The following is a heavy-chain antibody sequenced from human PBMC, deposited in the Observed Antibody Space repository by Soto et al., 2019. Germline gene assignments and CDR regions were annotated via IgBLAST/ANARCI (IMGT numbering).Heavy chain of an antibody. CDR2: VHPIISMS. CDR1: GDTFSFYS. D-gene: IGHD3-10*01. Sequence: QVQLVQSGAEVKRPGSSVKVSCKASGDTFSFYSINWVRPAPGLGLEWMGRVHPIISMSNYAQRFQGSVTMTADKFTSTASMELSGLRSEDTAMYYCATSYGSGYRAFNYWGQGALVTFSS. V-gene: IGHV1-69*04. CDR3: ATSYGSGYRAFNY. J-gene: IGHJ4*02.